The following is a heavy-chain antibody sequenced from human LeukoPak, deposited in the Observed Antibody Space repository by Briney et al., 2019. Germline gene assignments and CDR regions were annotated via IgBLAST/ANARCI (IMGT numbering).Heavy chain of an antibody. CDR3: AKPTTMVYQHDAFDI. CDR1: GFTFSSYA. V-gene: IGHV3-23*01. CDR2: ISGSGGNT. J-gene: IGHJ3*02. Sequence: GGSLRLSCAVSGFTFSSYAMTWVRQAPGKGLEWVSTISGSGGNTYHADSLKGRFTISRDNSKNTLYLQMNSLRAEDTAIYYCAKPTTMVYQHDAFDIWGQGTLVTVSS. D-gene: IGHD6-13*01.